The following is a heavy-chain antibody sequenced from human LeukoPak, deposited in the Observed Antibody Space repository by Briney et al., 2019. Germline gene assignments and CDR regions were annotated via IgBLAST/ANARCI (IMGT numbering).Heavy chain of an antibody. J-gene: IGHJ6*03. V-gene: IGHV1-2*02. D-gene: IGHD3-3*01. Sequence: GASVKVSCKASGYTFTGYYMHWVRQAPGQGLEWMGWINPNSGGTNYAQKFQGRVTMTRDTSISTAYMELGRLRSDDTAVYYCASQITYDFWSGYYYYYMDVWGKGTTVTVSS. CDR1: GYTFTGYY. CDR2: INPNSGGT. CDR3: ASQITYDFWSGYYYYYMDV.